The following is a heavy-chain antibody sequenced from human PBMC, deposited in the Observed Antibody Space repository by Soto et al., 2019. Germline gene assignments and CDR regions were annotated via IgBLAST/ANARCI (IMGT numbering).Heavy chain of an antibody. D-gene: IGHD6-6*01. V-gene: IGHV4-34*01. J-gene: IGHJ3*02. CDR2: INHSGST. CDR3: ARPPGHSSSYAFDI. Sequence: SEPLALSGAVYGGSFSCYYWSWVRQPPGKGLEWIGEINHSGSTNYNPSLKSRVTISVDKSKNQFSLKLSSVTAADTAVYYCARPPGHSSSYAFDIWGQGTMVTVSS. CDR1: GGSFSCYY.